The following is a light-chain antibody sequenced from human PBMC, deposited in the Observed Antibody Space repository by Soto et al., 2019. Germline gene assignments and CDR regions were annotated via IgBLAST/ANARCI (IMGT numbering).Light chain of an antibody. CDR3: QQRNNWPWT. CDR2: GAS. J-gene: IGKJ1*01. Sequence: ENVLTQSPGTLSLSPGERATLSCRASQSVSSSYLAWYQQKPGQAPRLLIYGASSRATGIPDRFSGSGSGTDFTLTISGLEPEDFAVYYCQQRNNWPWTFGQGTKVDIK. V-gene: IGKV3D-20*02. CDR1: QSVSSSY.